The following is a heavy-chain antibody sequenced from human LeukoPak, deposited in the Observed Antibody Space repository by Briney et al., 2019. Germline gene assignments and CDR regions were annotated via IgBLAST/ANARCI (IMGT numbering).Heavy chain of an antibody. CDR3: ARGIVATLALDY. CDR1: GGTFSSYA. Sequence: ASVKVSCKASGGTFSSYAISWVRQAPGQGLEWMGRIIPILGIANYAQKLQGRVTITADKSTSTAYMELSSLRSEDTAVYYCARGIVATLALDYWGQGTLVTVSS. D-gene: IGHD5-12*01. CDR2: IIPILGIA. V-gene: IGHV1-69*04. J-gene: IGHJ4*02.